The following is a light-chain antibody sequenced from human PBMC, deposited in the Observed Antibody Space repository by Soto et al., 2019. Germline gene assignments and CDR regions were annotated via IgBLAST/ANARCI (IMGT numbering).Light chain of an antibody. CDR2: GAS. Sequence: ETVLTQSPCAVSLSPGERATLSCRASQSVTSNYFAWYQHKPGHAPRLLVFGASIRAAGIPDRFSGSGSGTDFTLTISRLETEDSAVYYCQLSGSWTFGQGTKV. CDR3: QLSGSWT. CDR1: QSVTSNY. J-gene: IGKJ1*01. V-gene: IGKV3-20*01.